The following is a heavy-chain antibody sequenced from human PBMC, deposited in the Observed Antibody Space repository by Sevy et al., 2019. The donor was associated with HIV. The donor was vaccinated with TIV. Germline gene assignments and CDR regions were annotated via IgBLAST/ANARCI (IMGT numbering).Heavy chain of an antibody. J-gene: IGHJ4*02. V-gene: IGHV3-21*01. D-gene: IGHD3-22*01. CDR1: GFTFSSYN. Sequence: GGSLRLSCAASGFTFSSYNMNWVRQAPGKGLEWISSITGDSSYMYDVDSVKGRFTISRDNAKNSLYLHMNGLRAVDTAVYYCARDRPTLNYHASSGYNYYFDSWGQGTLVTVSS. CDR2: ITGDSSYM. CDR3: ARDRPTLNYHASSGYNYYFDS.